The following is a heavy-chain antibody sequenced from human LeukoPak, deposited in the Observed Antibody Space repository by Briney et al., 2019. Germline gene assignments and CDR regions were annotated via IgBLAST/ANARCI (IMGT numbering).Heavy chain of an antibody. Sequence: PGGSLRLSCAASGLTVRSNYMSWVRQAPGKGLEWVSAISGSGGSTYYADSVKGRFTISRDNSKNTLYLQMNSLRAEDTAVYYCANIAVAGTFDYWGQGTLVTVSS. J-gene: IGHJ4*02. D-gene: IGHD6-19*01. CDR2: ISGSGGST. V-gene: IGHV3-23*01. CDR1: GLTVRSNY. CDR3: ANIAVAGTFDY.